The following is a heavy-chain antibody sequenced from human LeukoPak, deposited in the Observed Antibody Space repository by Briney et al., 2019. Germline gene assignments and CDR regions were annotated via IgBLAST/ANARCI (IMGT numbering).Heavy chain of an antibody. J-gene: IGHJ5*02. CDR1: GGSISSSNW. V-gene: IGHV4-4*02. Sequence: SETLSLACAVSGGSISSSNWWSWVRQPPGKGLEWIGEIYHSGSTNYNPSLKSRVTISVDESKNQFSLKLSSVTAADTAVYYCARDRNGAFDPWGQGTLVTVSS. CDR2: IYHSGST. D-gene: IGHD1-26*01. CDR3: ARDRNGAFDP.